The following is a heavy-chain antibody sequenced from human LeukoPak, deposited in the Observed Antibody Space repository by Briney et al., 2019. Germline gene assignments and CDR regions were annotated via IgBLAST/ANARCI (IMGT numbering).Heavy chain of an antibody. CDR2: IYHSGST. CDR1: GLTFSDSY. V-gene: IGHV4-38-2*01. Sequence: GSLRLSCAASGLTFSDSYMSWVRQPPGKGLEWIGSIYHSGSTYYNPSLKSRVTISVDTSKNQFSLKLSSVTAADTAVYYCARGPYYDIFLSRGQGTLVTVSS. D-gene: IGHD3-9*01. CDR3: ARGPYYDIFLS. J-gene: IGHJ4*02.